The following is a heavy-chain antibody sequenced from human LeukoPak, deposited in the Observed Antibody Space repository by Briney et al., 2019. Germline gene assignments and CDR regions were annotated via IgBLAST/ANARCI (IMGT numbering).Heavy chain of an antibody. CDR2: INHSGST. D-gene: IGHD3-10*01. CDR1: GGSFSGYY. J-gene: IGHJ6*03. CDR3: ARLKVRGVGYYYYYMDV. V-gene: IGHV4-34*01. Sequence: SETLSLTCAVYGGSFSGYYWSWIRQPPGKGLEWIGEINHSGSTNYNPSLKSRVTISVDTSKNQFSLKLSSVTAADTAVYYCARLKVRGVGYYYYYMDVWGKGTTVTISS.